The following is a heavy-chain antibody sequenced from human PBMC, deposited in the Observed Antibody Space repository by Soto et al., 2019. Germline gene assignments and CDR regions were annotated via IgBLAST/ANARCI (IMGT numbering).Heavy chain of an antibody. CDR3: AKGHYYYDSSGYSESAFDI. CDR2: ISGSGGST. J-gene: IGHJ3*02. Sequence: PGGSLRLSCAASGFTFSSYAMSWVRQAPGKGLEWVSAISGSGGSTYYADSVKGRFTISRDNSKNTLYLQMNSLRAEDTAVYYCAKGHYYYDSSGYSESAFDIWGQGTMVTVSS. V-gene: IGHV3-23*01. CDR1: GFTFSSYA. D-gene: IGHD3-22*01.